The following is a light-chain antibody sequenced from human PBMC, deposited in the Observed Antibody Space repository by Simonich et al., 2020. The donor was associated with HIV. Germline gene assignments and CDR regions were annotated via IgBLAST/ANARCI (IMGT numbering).Light chain of an antibody. CDR1: QSVLYSSNNKNY. CDR2: RAS. Sequence: DLVMTQSPDSLAVSLGERATINYKSSQSVLYSSNNKNYLAWYLQKPGQPPKLLIYRASTRESGVPDRLSGGGSGTDFTLTISSLQAEDVTVYYCQQYYSTPYTFGQGTKLEIK. J-gene: IGKJ2*01. V-gene: IGKV4-1*01. CDR3: QQYYSTPYT.